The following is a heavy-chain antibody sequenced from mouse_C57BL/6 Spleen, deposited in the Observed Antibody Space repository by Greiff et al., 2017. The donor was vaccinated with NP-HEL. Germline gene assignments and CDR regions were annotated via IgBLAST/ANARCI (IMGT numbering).Heavy chain of an antibody. D-gene: IGHD2-4*01. CDR1: GYAFSSSW. J-gene: IGHJ4*01. CDR2: IYPGDGDT. Sequence: VQLQQSGPELVKPGASVKISCKASGYAFSSSWMNWVKQRPGKGLEWIGRIYPGDGDTNYNGKFKGKATLTVDKSSSTAYMQLSSLTSEDSAVYVCARDYDYGRPLCYAMDYWGQGTSVTVSS. CDR3: ARDYDYGRPLCYAMDY. V-gene: IGHV1-82*01.